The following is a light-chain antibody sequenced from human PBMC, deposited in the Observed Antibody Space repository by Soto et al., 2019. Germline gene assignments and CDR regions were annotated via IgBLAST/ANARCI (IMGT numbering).Light chain of an antibody. V-gene: IGLV2-14*01. CDR3: SSYTSSGTLEV. CDR1: RSDVGGYNF. CDR2: EVR. J-gene: IGLJ1*01. Sequence: QSALTQPASVSGSPGQSITISCTGTRSDVGGYNFVSWYQQFPGKAPKLMIYEVRNRPSGISNRFSGSKSGNTASLTISGLQAEDEADYYCSSYTSSGTLEVFGTGTKVPS.